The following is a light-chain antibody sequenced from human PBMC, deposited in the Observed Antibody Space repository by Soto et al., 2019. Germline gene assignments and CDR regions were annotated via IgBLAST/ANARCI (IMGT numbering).Light chain of an antibody. CDR1: QSVSSN. CDR2: GAS. J-gene: IGKJ2*01. V-gene: IGKV3-15*01. CDR3: QQYNNWPK. Sequence: EIVMTQSPATLSVSPGERATLSCRASQSVSSNLAWYQQKPGQAPRLLIYGASTRATGIPARFSGSGSGTEFTLTIRSLQSEDFAVYYYQQYNNWPKFGQGTKLEIK.